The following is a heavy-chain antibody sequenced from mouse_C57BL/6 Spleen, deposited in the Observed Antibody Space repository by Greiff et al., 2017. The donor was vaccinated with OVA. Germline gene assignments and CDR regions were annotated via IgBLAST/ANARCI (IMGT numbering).Heavy chain of an antibody. V-gene: IGHV1-82*01. D-gene: IGHD2-3*01. CDR1: GYAFSSSW. J-gene: IGHJ3*01. CDR3: ADGYWFAY. CDR2: IYPGDGDT. Sequence: VQGVESGPELVKPGASVKISCKASGYAFSSSWMNWVKQRPGKGLEWIGRIYPGDGDTNYNGKFKGKATLTADKSSSTAYMQLSSLTSEDSAVYFCADGYWFAYWGQGTLVTVSA.